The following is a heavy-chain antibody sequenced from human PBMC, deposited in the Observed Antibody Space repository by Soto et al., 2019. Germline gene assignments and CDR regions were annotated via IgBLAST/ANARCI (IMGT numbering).Heavy chain of an antibody. V-gene: IGHV1-18*01. CDR2: ISAYNGNT. J-gene: IGHJ4*02. CDR1: GYTFTSYG. Sequence: ASGKVSCKASGYTFTSYGISWGRPAPGQGLEWMGWISAYNGNTNYAQKLQGRVTMTTDTSTSTAYMELRSLRSDDTAVYYCARDAPTYYYDSSGYPGFDYWGQGTLVTVSS. D-gene: IGHD3-22*01. CDR3: ARDAPTYYYDSSGYPGFDY.